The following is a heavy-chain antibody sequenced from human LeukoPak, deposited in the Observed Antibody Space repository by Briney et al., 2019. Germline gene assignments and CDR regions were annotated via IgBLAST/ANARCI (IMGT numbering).Heavy chain of an antibody. CDR1: GGTFDTHA. CDR3: ARSSGAPESIIVVDWFDP. CDR2: VIPIVGSA. V-gene: IGHV1-69*04. Sequence: SVKVSCKASGGTFDTHAISWVRQAPGQGLEWMGRVIPIVGSANYAQKFQGRVTITADKSTNTAYMELSSLTFDDTAVYFCARSSGAPESIIVVDWFDPWGQGTLVTVSS. J-gene: IGHJ5*02. D-gene: IGHD3-22*01.